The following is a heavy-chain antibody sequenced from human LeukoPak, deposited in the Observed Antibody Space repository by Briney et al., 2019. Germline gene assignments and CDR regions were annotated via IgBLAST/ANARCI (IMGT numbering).Heavy chain of an antibody. CDR1: GFTFTSYG. Sequence: ASVKVSCKASGFTFTSYGISWVRQAPGQGLEWMGWISAYNGNTNYAQKLQGRVTMTTDTSTSTAYMELRSLRSDDTAVYYCARELNDFWSGYKPKYNWFDPWGQGTLVTVSS. D-gene: IGHD3-3*01. CDR3: ARELNDFWSGYKPKYNWFDP. J-gene: IGHJ5*02. CDR2: ISAYNGNT. V-gene: IGHV1-18*01.